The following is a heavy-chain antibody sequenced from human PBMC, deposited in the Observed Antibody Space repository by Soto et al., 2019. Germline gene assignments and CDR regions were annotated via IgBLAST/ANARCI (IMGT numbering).Heavy chain of an antibody. J-gene: IGHJ6*02. CDR2: ISSSSSSI. CDR1: GFTFSSYS. D-gene: IGHD3-10*01. V-gene: IGHV3-48*02. CDR3: ATDGPGGSYYTSQGMDV. Sequence: GGSLRLSCAASGFTFSSYSMNWVRQAPGKGLEWVSYISSSSSSIYYADSVKGRFTISRDNAKNSLYLQMNSLRDEDKAVYYCATDGPGGSYYTSQGMDVWGQGTTVTVSS.